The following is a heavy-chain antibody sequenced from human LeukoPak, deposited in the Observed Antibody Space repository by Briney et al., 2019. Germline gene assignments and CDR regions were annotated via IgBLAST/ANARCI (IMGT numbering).Heavy chain of an antibody. Sequence: ASVKVSCKASGGTSSSYAISWVRQAPGQGLEWMGRIIPILGIANYAQKFQGRVTITADKSTSTAYMELSGLRSEDTAVYYCARDVAIAARSYYYGMDVWGQGTTVTVSS. V-gene: IGHV1-69*04. CDR2: IIPILGIA. CDR1: GGTSSSYA. D-gene: IGHD6-6*01. J-gene: IGHJ6*02. CDR3: ARDVAIAARSYYYGMDV.